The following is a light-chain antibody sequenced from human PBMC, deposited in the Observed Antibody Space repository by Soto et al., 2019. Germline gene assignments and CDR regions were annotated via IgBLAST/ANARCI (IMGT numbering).Light chain of an antibody. CDR1: SSNIGAGYD. Sequence: QSVRTQPPSVSGAPGQRVTISCTGSSSNIGAGYDVHWYQQLPGTAPKLLIYGNSNRPSGVPDRFSGSKSGTSASLAITGLQAEEEADYYCQSYDRSLSGSVFGTGTKGHRP. CDR2: GNS. J-gene: IGLJ1*01. V-gene: IGLV1-40*01. CDR3: QSYDRSLSGSV.